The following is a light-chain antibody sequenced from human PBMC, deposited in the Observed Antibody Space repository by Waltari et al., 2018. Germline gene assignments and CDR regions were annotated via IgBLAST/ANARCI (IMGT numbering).Light chain of an antibody. CDR3: QQYFNTPIT. J-gene: IGKJ4*01. V-gene: IGKV4-1*01. Sequence: DIVMTQSPDSLAVSLGERVTINCRSSQTILDTYDKNYLAWHQQKQGQSPRLLIYWASSREFGVPDRFSGGGSGTDFTLTISGLQAEDVAVYYCQQYFNTPITCGGGTKVEIK. CDR2: WAS. CDR1: QTILDTYDKNY.